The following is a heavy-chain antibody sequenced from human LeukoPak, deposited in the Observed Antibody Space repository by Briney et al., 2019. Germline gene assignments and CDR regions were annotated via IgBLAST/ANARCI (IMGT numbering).Heavy chain of an antibody. CDR2: ISAYNGNT. CDR1: GYTFTSYG. J-gene: IGHJ4*02. V-gene: IGHV1-18*01. Sequence: ASVKVSCKASGYTFTSYGISWVRQAPGQGLEWMGWISAYNGNTNYAQKPQGRVTMTTDTSTSTAYMELRSLRSDDTAVYYCARIYPEITMIVVGPWWGYYFDYWGQGTLVTVSS. CDR3: ARIYPEITMIVVGPWWGYYFDY. D-gene: IGHD3-22*01.